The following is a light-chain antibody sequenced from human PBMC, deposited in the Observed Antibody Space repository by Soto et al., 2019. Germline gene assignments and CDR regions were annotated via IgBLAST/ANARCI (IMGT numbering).Light chain of an antibody. J-gene: IGKJ4*01. V-gene: IGKV4-1*01. CDR1: QSILYSSNNKNY. Sequence: DIVMTQSPDSLAVSLGERANINCKSSQSILYSSNNKNYLTWYHQKPGQPPKMLLYWASTRESGVPDRFSGSGSGTDFTLTISSLQAEDVAVYYCQQYYSTPLTFGGGTKVEIK. CDR2: WAS. CDR3: QQYYSTPLT.